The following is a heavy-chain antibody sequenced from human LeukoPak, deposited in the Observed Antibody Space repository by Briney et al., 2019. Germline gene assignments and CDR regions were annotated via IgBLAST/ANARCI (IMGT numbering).Heavy chain of an antibody. CDR1: GGSITNTNY. J-gene: IGHJ4*02. Sequence: NSSETLSLTCGVSGGSITNTNYWTWVRQPPGKGLEWIGEVNLQGSTNYNPSLMGRVAISVDTSENHISLQLTSVTAADTAVYYCARRRRATPILFDYWGQGTLVTVSS. D-gene: IGHD5-12*01. CDR2: VNLQGST. V-gene: IGHV4-4*02. CDR3: ARRRRATPILFDY.